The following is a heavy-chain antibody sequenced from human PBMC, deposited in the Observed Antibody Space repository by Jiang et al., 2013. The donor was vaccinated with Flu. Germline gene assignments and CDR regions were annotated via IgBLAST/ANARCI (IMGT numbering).Heavy chain of an antibody. V-gene: IGHV4-39*01. CDR2: IYYSGST. Sequence: GSIYYSGSTYYNPSLKSRVTISVDTSKNQFSLKLSSVTAADTAVYYCARHTILWNYDFWSGPRPYFDYWGQGTLVTVSS. CDR3: ARHTILWNYDFWSGPRPYFDY. J-gene: IGHJ4*02. D-gene: IGHD3-3*01.